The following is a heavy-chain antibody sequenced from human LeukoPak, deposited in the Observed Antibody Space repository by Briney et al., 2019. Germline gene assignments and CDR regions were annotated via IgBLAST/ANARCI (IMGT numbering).Heavy chain of an antibody. CDR2: INPTTGDT. Sequence: ASVKVSCKASGYTFNDYFMNWVRQAPGQGLEWIGWINPTTGDTKYSRKFQGRVTLTRDMSISTGYMELSRLKSDDTAVYYCARNYSDWSDPWGQGTLVTVSS. J-gene: IGHJ5*02. CDR3: ARNYSDWSDP. CDR1: GYTFNDYF. D-gene: IGHD4-11*01. V-gene: IGHV1-2*02.